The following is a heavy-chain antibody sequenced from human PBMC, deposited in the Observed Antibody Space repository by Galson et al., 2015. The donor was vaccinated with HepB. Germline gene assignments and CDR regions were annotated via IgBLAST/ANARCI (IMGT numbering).Heavy chain of an antibody. Sequence: SLRLSCAASGFTFSNAWMSWVRQAPGKGLEWVGRIKSKTDGGTTDYAAPVKGRFTISRDDSKNTLYLQMNSLKTEDTAVYYCTTDSRIENYYYYYGIDVWGQGTTVTVSS. CDR2: IKSKTDGGTT. D-gene: IGHD2-21*01. J-gene: IGHJ6*02. V-gene: IGHV3-15*01. CDR3: TTDSRIENYYYYYGIDV. CDR1: GFTFSNAW.